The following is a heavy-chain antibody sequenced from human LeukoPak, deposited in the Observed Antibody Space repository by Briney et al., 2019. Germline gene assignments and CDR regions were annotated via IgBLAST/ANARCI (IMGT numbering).Heavy chain of an antibody. CDR1: GFTFSSYA. CDR2: ISYDGSNK. CDR3: ARDRVGPLDP. Sequence: GGSLRLSCAASGFTFSSYAMHWVRQAPGKGLEWVAVISYDGSNKYYADSVKGRFTISRDNSKNTLYLQMNSLRAEDTAVYYCARDRVGPLDPWGQGTLVTVSS. D-gene: IGHD1-26*01. V-gene: IGHV3-30-3*01. J-gene: IGHJ5*02.